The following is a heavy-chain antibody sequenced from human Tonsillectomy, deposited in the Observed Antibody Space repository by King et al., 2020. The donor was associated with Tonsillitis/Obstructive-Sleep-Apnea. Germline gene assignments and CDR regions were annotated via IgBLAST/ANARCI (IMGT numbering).Heavy chain of an antibody. V-gene: IGHV3-15*07. CDR2: IKSKTDGGTT. CDR1: GFTFSNAW. D-gene: IGHD1-26*01. J-gene: IGHJ4*02. CDR3: TSRIVGATTYSDY. Sequence: VQLVESGGGLVKPGGSLRLSCAASGFTFSNAWMNWVRQAPGKGLEWVGRIKSKTDGGTTDYAAPVKGRFTISRDDSKNTLYLQMNSLKTEDTAVYYCTSRIVGATTYSDYWGQGTLVTVSS.